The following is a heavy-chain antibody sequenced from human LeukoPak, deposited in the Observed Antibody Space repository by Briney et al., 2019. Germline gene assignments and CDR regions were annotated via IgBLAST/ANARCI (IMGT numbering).Heavy chain of an antibody. V-gene: IGHV4-34*01. Sequence: SETLSLTCAVYGGSFSSYYWSWIRQPPGKGLEWIGEINHSGSTNYNPSLKSRVTISVDTSKNQFSLKLSSVTAADTAVYYCARGGAIVVVPAARSHFDPWGQGTLVTVSS. CDR3: ARGGAIVVVPAARSHFDP. CDR2: INHSGST. CDR1: GGSFSSYY. D-gene: IGHD2-2*01. J-gene: IGHJ5*02.